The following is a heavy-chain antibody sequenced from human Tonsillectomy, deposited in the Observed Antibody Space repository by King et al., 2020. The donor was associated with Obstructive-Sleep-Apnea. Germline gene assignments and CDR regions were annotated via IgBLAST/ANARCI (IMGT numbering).Heavy chain of an antibody. CDR1: GGSISSGDYY. V-gene: IGHV4-30-4*01. Sequence: QLQESGPGLVKPSQTLSLTCTVSGGSISSGDYYWNWIRQPPGKGLEWIGYIYYSGSAYYNPSLKSRVTISLDMSKNQFSLKLSSVTAADTAVYYCAREYYRSGTYYGYWFDPCGQGTLVTVSS. D-gene: IGHD3-10*01. CDR2: IYYSGSA. J-gene: IGHJ5*02. CDR3: AREYYRSGTYYGYWFDP.